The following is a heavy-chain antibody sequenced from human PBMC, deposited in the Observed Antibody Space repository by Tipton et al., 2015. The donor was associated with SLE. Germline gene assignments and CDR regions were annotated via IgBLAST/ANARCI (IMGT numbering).Heavy chain of an antibody. J-gene: IGHJ4*02. V-gene: IGHV1-18*01. CDR1: GGTFSSYG. CDR2: ISTYIGNT. D-gene: IGHD3-16*01. Sequence: QLVQSGPEVKKPGSSVKVSCKASGGTFSSYGISWVRQAPGQGLEWMGWISTYIGNTDYAQKLQGRVTLTTDTSTSTAYMELRSLRSDDTAVYYCARDLNGGAPSYWGQGTLVTVSS. CDR3: ARDLNGGAPSY.